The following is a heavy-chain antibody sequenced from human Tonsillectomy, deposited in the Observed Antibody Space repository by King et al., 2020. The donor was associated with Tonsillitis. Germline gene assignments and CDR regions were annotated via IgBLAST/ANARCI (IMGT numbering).Heavy chain of an antibody. J-gene: IGHJ2*01. Sequence: VQLVESGGGVVQPGRSLRLSCAASGFTFSYYGIHWVRQAPGKGLEWVAAISYDGSKTYYADSVKGRFTIPRDNSKNTLSLQMNSLRVEDTATFYCVRDADETTRNWYFDLWGRGTLVTVSS. CDR3: VRDADETTRNWYFDL. CDR2: ISYDGSKT. V-gene: IGHV3-30*03. CDR1: GFTFSYYG. D-gene: IGHD2-15*01.